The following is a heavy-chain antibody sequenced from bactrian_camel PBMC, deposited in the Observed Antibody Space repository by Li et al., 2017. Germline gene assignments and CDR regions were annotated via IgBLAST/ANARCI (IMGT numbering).Heavy chain of an antibody. CDR1: GFPFSAFA. D-gene: IGHD1*01. CDR2: INKGSTNA. J-gene: IGHJ4*01. Sequence: VQLVESGGGLVQPGRSLRLSCAASGFPFSAFAMAWVRQAPGKKREWVASINKGSTNAVYVDSVKGRFTISQDNAKNTVYLQMNGLKPEDAGMYYCATNVVLGMCPRAYEWRYWGQGTQVTVS. V-gene: IGHV3S40*01. CDR3: ATNVVLGMCPRAYEWRY.